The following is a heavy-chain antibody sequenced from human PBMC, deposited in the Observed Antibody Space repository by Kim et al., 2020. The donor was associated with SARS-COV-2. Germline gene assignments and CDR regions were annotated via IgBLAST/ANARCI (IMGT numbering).Heavy chain of an antibody. D-gene: IGHD6-13*01. Sequence: SETLSLTCAVYGGSFSGYYWSWIRQPPGKGLEWIGEINHSGSTNYNPSLKSRVTISVDTSKNQFSLKLSSVTAADTAVYYCARREGYSSSCRFDPWGQGT. CDR1: GGSFSGYY. CDR2: INHSGST. V-gene: IGHV4-34*01. J-gene: IGHJ5*02. CDR3: ARREGYSSSCRFDP.